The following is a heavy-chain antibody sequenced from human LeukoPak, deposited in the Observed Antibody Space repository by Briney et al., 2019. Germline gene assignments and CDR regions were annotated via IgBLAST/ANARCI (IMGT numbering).Heavy chain of an antibody. J-gene: IGHJ4*02. V-gene: IGHV3-30*02. D-gene: IGHD6-13*01. CDR1: GFTFSSYG. Sequence: GGSLRLSCAASGFTFSSYGMHWVRQAPGTGLEWVAFIRYDGSNKYYADSVKGRFTISRDNSKNTLYLQMNSLRAEDTAVYYCAKDESIYSSSWSNFDYWGQGTLVTVSS. CDR2: IRYDGSNK. CDR3: AKDESIYSSSWSNFDY.